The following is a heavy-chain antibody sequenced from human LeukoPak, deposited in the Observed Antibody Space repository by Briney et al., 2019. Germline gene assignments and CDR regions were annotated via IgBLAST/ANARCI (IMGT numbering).Heavy chain of an antibody. J-gene: IGHJ4*02. CDR1: GYTFTSYY. V-gene: IGHV1-46*03. CDR2: INPSGGST. D-gene: IGHD4-11*01. CDR3: AWTATVTKIDY. Sequence: ASVKVSCKASGYTFTSYYMHWVRQAPGQGLEWMGIINPSGGSTSYAQKFQGRVTMTRDTSTSTVYMELSSLRPEDTAVYYCAWTATVTKIDYWGQGTLVTVSS.